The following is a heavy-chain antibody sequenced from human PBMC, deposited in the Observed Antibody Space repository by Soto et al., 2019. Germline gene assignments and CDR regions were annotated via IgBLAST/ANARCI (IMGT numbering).Heavy chain of an antibody. Sequence: VLLVESGGGLVQPGGSLKLSCAASGFVFKDSSIHWVRQASGKGLEWVGRIRDRAYSYARAYAASVKGRFTISRDDSSNTAYLQMNSLKTEDTAIYYCTRLISAAQDYWGQGTLVTVSS. J-gene: IGHJ4*02. V-gene: IGHV3-73*01. CDR3: TRLISAAQDY. CDR1: GFVFKDSS. D-gene: IGHD3-10*01. CDR2: IRDRAYSYAR.